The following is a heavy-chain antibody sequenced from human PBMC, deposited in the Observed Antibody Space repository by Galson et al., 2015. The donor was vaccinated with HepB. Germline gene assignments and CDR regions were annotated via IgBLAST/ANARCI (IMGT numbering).Heavy chain of an antibody. CDR3: AKGIGVRDSSGYYY. Sequence: SLRLSCAASGFIFSTCAMSWVRQAPGKGLEWVSAISGSGTTTYYAASVKGRFTISRDNSKNTLYLQMNSLRAEDTAVYYCAKGIGVRDSSGYYYWGQGTLVTVSS. D-gene: IGHD3-22*01. J-gene: IGHJ4*02. CDR1: GFIFSTCA. CDR2: ISGSGTTT. V-gene: IGHV3-23*01.